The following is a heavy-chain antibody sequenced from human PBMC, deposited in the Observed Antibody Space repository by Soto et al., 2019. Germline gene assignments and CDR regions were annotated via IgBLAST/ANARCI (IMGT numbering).Heavy chain of an antibody. Sequence: GASVKVSCKPSGYNFTTYFLRWVRQAPGQGLEWMGVVNPTSGTTGYAQNFQGRVVMTRDTATNTVYMELRSLRSDDTAVYFCARGGLNMKVVPNMYYFDYWGQGDLVTVSS. D-gene: IGHD3-22*01. CDR2: VNPTSGTT. CDR3: ARGGLNMKVVPNMYYFDY. V-gene: IGHV1-46*01. CDR1: GYNFTTYF. J-gene: IGHJ4*02.